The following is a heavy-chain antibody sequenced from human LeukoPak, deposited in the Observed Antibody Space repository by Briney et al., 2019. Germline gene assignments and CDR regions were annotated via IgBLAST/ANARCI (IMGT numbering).Heavy chain of an antibody. CDR3: ARGLRFLEWSGDYYYYYGMDV. D-gene: IGHD3-3*01. V-gene: IGHV3-53*01. Sequence: PGGSLRLSCAASGFTISSNYMSWVRQAPGKGLEWVSVIYRGGSTYYADSVKGRFTISGDNSKNTLYLQMNSLRAEDTAVYYCARGLRFLEWSGDYYYYYGMDVWGQGTTVTVSS. CDR2: IYRGGST. CDR1: GFTISSNY. J-gene: IGHJ6*02.